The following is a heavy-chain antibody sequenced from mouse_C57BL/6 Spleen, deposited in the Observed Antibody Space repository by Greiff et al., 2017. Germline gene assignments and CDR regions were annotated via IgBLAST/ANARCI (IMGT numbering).Heavy chain of an antibody. J-gene: IGHJ1*03. D-gene: IGHD1-1*01. CDR2: SRNKANDYTT. Sequence: EVKLMESGGGLVQSGRSLRLSCATSGFTFSDFYMEWVRQAPGKGLEWIAASRNKANDYTTEYSASVKGRFIVSRDTSQSILYLQMNALRAEDTAIYYCARDGSSYWYFDVWGTGTTVTVSS. CDR1: GFTFSDFY. V-gene: IGHV7-1*01. CDR3: ARDGSSYWYFDV.